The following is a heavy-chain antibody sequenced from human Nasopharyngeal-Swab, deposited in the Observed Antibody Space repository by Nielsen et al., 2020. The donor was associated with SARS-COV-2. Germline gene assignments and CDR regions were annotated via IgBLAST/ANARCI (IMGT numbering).Heavy chain of an antibody. J-gene: IGHJ6*02. V-gene: IGHV1-2*06. CDR3: ASWDGFSLYYGMDV. D-gene: IGHD3-3*01. CDR2: INPNSGGT. Sequence: ASVKVSCKASGYTFTGYYMHWVRQAPGQGLEWMGRINPNSGGTNYAQKFQGRVTMTRDTSTSTVYMELSSLRSEDTAAYYCASWDGFSLYYGMDVWGQGTTVTVSS. CDR1: GYTFTGYY.